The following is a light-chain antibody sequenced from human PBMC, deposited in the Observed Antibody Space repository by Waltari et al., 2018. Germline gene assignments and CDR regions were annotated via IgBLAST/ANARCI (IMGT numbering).Light chain of an antibody. J-gene: IGKJ1*01. CDR3: QRYNNWWT. CDR1: QRISSW. Sequence: DIQMTQSPSTLSASVGDRVTITCRASQRISSWLAWYQQKPGKAPKLLIYGASSLESGVPSRFSGSGSGTEFTLTISSLQPDDFATYYCQRYNNWWTFGQGTKVEIK. CDR2: GAS. V-gene: IGKV1-5*03.